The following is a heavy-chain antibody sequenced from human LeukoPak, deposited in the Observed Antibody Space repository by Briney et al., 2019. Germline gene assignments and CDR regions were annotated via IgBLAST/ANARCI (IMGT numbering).Heavy chain of an antibody. CDR1: GFTFSSYA. CDR3: AKGGSGYGYDLDY. D-gene: IGHD3-16*01. J-gene: IGHJ4*02. V-gene: IGHV3-9*01. CDR2: ISWNSGTI. Sequence: GGSLRLSCAASGFTFSSYAMSWVRQPPEKGLEWVSGISWNSGTIDYADSVTGRFTISRDNTKNSLYLQMNSLRAEDTAFYYCAKGGSGYGYDLDYWGQGTLVTVSP.